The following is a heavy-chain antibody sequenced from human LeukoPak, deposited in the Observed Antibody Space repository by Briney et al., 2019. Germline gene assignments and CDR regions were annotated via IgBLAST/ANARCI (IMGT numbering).Heavy chain of an antibody. J-gene: IGHJ3*02. D-gene: IGHD3-22*01. Sequence: SVKVSCKASGGTFSSYAISWVRQAPGQGLGWMGRIIPILGIANYAQKFQGRVTITADKSTSTAYMELSSLRSEDTAVYYCARAELISGATYYYDSSGYSDAFDIWGQGTMVTVSS. CDR3: ARAELISGATYYYDSSGYSDAFDI. CDR2: IIPILGIA. V-gene: IGHV1-69*04. CDR1: GGTFSSYA.